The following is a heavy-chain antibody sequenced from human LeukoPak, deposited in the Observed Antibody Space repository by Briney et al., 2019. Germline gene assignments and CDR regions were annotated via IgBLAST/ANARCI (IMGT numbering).Heavy chain of an antibody. D-gene: IGHD7-27*01. Sequence: PSQTLSLTCAIFGDSVSSNSAAWNWIRQSPSRGLEWLGRTYYRSKWYNDYAVSVKSRITINPDTSKNQFSLQLDSVTPEDTAVYYCARTLGVASLDAFDVWGQGTLVTVSS. CDR2: TYYRSKWYN. CDR3: ARTLGVASLDAFDV. V-gene: IGHV6-1*01. CDR1: GDSVSSNSAA. J-gene: IGHJ3*01.